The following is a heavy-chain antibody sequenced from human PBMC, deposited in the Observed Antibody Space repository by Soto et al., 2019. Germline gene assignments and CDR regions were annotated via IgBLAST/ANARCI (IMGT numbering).Heavy chain of an antibody. Sequence: EVQLLESGGGLVQPGGSLRLSCAASGFTFSSYAMSWVRQAPGKGLEWVSAISGSGGTTYYADSVKGRFTFSRDNSKNTLYLQMNSRRAEDTAVSYCAKTANGWFSAFDIWCQGTMVTVSS. CDR2: ISGSGGTT. CDR1: GFTFSSYA. CDR3: AKTANGWFSAFDI. V-gene: IGHV3-23*01. D-gene: IGHD6-19*01. J-gene: IGHJ3*02.